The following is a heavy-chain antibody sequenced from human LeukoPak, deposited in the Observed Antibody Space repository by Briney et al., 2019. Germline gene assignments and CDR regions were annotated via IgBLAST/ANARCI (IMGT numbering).Heavy chain of an antibody. V-gene: IGHV6-1*01. CDR2: TYYRSTWYN. CDR1: GDIVSSNSVT. D-gene: IGHD2-2*01. Sequence: SQTLSLTCAISGDIVSSNSVTWNWIRQSPSRGLEWLGRTYYRSTWYNVYAVSVRGRITVNPDTSKNQFSLHLNSVTPEDTAVYYCARRLTQYDCFDPWGQGILVTVSS. J-gene: IGHJ5*02. CDR3: ARRLTQYDCFDP.